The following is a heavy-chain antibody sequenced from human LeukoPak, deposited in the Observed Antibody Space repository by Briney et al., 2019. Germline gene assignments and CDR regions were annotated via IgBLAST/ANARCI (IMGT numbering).Heavy chain of an antibody. V-gene: IGHV4-59*08. CDR2: IYYSGST. J-gene: IGHJ4*02. CDR1: GGSISSYY. D-gene: IGHD3-10*01. Sequence: PSETLSLTCTVSGGSISSYYWSWIRQPPGKGLEWIGYIYYSGSTNYNPSLKSRVTISVDTSKNQFPLKLSSVTAADTAVYYCARLSYGSGSYSYFDYWGQGTLVTVSS. CDR3: ARLSYGSGSYSYFDY.